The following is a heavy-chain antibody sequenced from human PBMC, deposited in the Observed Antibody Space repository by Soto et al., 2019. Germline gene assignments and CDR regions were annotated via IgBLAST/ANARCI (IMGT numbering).Heavy chain of an antibody. CDR2: ISAYNGHT. J-gene: IGHJ6*02. V-gene: IGHV1-18*01. CDR1: GYTFTSYC. CDR3: ARDRGGSYYAGVYYEMNV. D-gene: IGHD1-26*01. Sequence: ASVKVSCKASGYTFTSYCFRWFRQAPGQGLEWMGWISAYNGHTNYAQKFQGRVTMTTDTSTNTVYVDLRSLRSDDTAVYYCARDRGGSYYAGVYYEMNVWGQGTSVTVSS.